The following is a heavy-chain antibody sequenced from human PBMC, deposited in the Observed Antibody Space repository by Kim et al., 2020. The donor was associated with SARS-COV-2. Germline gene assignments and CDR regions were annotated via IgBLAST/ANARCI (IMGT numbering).Heavy chain of an antibody. J-gene: IGHJ6*02. V-gene: IGHV1-69*13. D-gene: IGHD5-12*01. CDR3: AREGNSGYGNYYYYYGMDV. CDR1: GGTFSSYA. Sequence: SVKVSCKASGGTFSSYAISWVRQAPGQGLEWMGGIIPIFGTANYAQKFQGRVTITADESTSTAYMELSSLRSEDTAVYYCAREGNSGYGNYYYYYGMDVWGQGTTVTVSS. CDR2: IIPIFGTA.